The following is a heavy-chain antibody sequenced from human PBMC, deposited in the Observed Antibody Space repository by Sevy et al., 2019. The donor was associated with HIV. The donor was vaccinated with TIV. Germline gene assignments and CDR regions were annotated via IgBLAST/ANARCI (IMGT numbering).Heavy chain of an antibody. CDR3: ARVGGGGYYDPWSGYLEFDP. V-gene: IGHV3-23*01. J-gene: IGHJ5*02. D-gene: IGHD3-3*01. Sequence: GGSLRLSCAASGFTFSSYNMNWVRQTPGKWLQWVATVSASGGSTYYADSVRGRFSITRDNSKNTLYVKMNSLRAEDTAVYYCARVGGGGYYDPWSGYLEFDPWGQGTLVTVSS. CDR1: GFTFSSYN. CDR2: VSASGGST.